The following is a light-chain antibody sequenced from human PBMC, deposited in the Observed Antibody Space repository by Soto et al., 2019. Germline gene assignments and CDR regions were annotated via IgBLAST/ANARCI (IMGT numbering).Light chain of an antibody. CDR3: QVWDSSSDHHV. V-gene: IGLV3-21*02. CDR1: NIGSKS. J-gene: IGLJ3*02. CDR2: DDS. Sequence: SYVVTQTPSVSVAPGQTATITCGGNNIGSKSVHWYQQKPGQAPVLVVYDDSDRPSGIPERFSGSNSGNTATLTISRVEVGDEADYYCQVWDSSSDHHVFGGGTKVTVL.